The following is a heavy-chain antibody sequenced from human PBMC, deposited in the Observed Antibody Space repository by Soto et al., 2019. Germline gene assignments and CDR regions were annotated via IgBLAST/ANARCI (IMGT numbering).Heavy chain of an antibody. CDR3: TRNNRNDAYFDY. CDR2: IYYSGST. CDR1: GGSISSYY. D-gene: IGHD1-20*01. Sequence: SETLSLTCTVSGGSISSYYWTWIRQPPGKGLEWIGYIYYSGSTNYNPSLESRVTMSVDTSKNQFSLKLSSVTAADTAVYYCTRNNRNDAYFDYRGQGTLVTVSS. J-gene: IGHJ4*02. V-gene: IGHV4-59*01.